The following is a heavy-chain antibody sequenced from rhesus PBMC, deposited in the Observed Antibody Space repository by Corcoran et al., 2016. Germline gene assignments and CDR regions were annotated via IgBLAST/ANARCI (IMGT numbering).Heavy chain of an antibody. J-gene: IGHJ4*01. CDR2: IRSGGST. V-gene: IGHV4-160*01. CDR1: GGSVSGYW. CDR3: ARHESYSNYFDY. Sequence: QVQLQQWGEGLVKPSETLSLTCAVYGGSVSGYWWGWIRQPPGKGLEWIGRIRSGGSTNNNPARKSRVTNSKGTAKNQFSLELSSVTAADTAVYYCARHESYSNYFDYWGQGVLVTVSS. D-gene: IGHD4-23*01.